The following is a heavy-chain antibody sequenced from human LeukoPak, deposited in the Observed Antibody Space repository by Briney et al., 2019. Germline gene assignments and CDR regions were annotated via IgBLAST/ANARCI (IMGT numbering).Heavy chain of an antibody. J-gene: IGHJ1*01. CDR3: ARDSSGWPEYFQH. CDR2: ISSSSSTI. V-gene: IGHV3-48*02. Sequence: QTGGSLRLSCAASGFTFSSYSMNWVRQAPGKGLEWVSYISSSSSTIYYADSVKGRFTISRDNAKNLLYLQMNSLRDEDTAVYYCARDSSGWPEYFQHWGQGTLVTVSS. D-gene: IGHD6-19*01. CDR1: GFTFSSYS.